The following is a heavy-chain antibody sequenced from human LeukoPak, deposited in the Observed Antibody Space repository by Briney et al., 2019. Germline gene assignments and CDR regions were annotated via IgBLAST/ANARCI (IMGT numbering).Heavy chain of an antibody. CDR3: AKVSDLYDSIGSFFDS. V-gene: IGHV3-9*01. CDR2: IRWKSVTL. CDR1: GFNFGDYA. J-gene: IGHJ4*02. Sequence: GGSLRLSCAASGFNFGDYALTWVRQGPGKGLEWVAGIRWKSVTLGYADSVKGRFTISRDNAKKYLYLQMDGLRTEDTAMYYCAKVSDLYDSIGSFFDSWGQGTLVTVSS. D-gene: IGHD3-22*01.